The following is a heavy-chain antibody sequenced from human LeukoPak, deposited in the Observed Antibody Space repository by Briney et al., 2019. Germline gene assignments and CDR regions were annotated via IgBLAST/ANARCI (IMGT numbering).Heavy chain of an antibody. Sequence: GGSLRLSCAASGFTLRSYAMSWVRQAPGKGLEWVASMSGSGGSTYYADSVKGRFTISRDNSKNTLYLQMNSLRAEDTAVYYCAKDGVVPAAFDAFDIWGQGTMVTVSS. V-gene: IGHV3-23*01. CDR3: AKDGVVPAAFDAFDI. CDR2: MSGSGGST. J-gene: IGHJ3*02. D-gene: IGHD2-2*01. CDR1: GFTLRSYA.